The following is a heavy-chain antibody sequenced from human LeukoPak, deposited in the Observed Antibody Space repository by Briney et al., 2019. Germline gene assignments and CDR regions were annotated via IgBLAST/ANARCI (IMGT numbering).Heavy chain of an antibody. J-gene: IGHJ2*01. V-gene: IGHV1-18*01. CDR3: ARDGYFDL. CDR2: ISAHNGNT. CDR1: GSTFTTHG. Sequence: GASGKVSCKASGSTFTTHGMAWVWQAPGQGLELMGWISAHNGNTNYAQSLQGRVTMTTDTSTNTAYMELRSLRSDDTAVYCCARDGYFDLWGRGTLVTVSS.